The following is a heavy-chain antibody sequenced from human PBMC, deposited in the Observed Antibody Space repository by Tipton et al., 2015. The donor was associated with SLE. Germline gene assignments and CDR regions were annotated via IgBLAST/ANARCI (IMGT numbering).Heavy chain of an antibody. CDR2: FYYSGST. CDR3: ARDRGRAYYDFWSAEGWFDP. CDR1: GGSISSYY. D-gene: IGHD3-3*01. J-gene: IGHJ5*02. V-gene: IGHV4-59*01. Sequence: TLSLTCTVSGGSISSYYWSWIRQPPGKGLEWIGYFYYSGSTNYNPSLKSRVTISVDTSKNQFSLKLSSVTAADTAVYYCARDRGRAYYDFWSAEGWFDPWGQGTLVTVAS.